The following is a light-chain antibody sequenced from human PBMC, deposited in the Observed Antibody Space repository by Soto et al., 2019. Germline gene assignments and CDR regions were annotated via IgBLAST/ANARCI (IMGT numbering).Light chain of an antibody. CDR2: DAS. CDR3: QQFNSYPHLGIT. V-gene: IGKV1-13*02. Sequence: AIQLTQSPSSLSASVGDRVTITCRASQGISSALAWYQQKPGKAPKLLIYDASSLESGVPSRFSGSGSGTDFTLTISSLQPEDFATYYCQQFNSYPHLGITFGQGTRLEIK. J-gene: IGKJ5*01. CDR1: QGISSA.